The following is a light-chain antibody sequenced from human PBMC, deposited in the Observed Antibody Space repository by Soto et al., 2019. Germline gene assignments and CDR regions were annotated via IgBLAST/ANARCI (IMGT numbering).Light chain of an antibody. J-gene: IGKJ1*01. CDR3: QQFGSSPT. CDR1: ESVGSNY. Sequence: EIVLTQSPGTLSLSPGDIATLSCRARESVGSNYFAWYQQKPGQATRLLVYGPSTRATGIPDRFSGSGSGKESTLTISRLDPEYFAVYFCQQFGSSPTFGQGTKVEMK. CDR2: GPS. V-gene: IGKV3-20*01.